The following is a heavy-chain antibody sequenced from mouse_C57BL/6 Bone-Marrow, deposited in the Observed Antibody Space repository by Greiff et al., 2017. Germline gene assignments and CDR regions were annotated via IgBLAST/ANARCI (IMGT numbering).Heavy chain of an antibody. V-gene: IGHV1-9*01. CDR2: IFPGSGIT. J-gene: IGHJ2*01. Sequence: VQLQQSGAELMKPGASVKLSCKASGYTFTGYWIDWVKQRPGHGLEWIGEIFPGSGITNYNEKFKGKATFTADTSSITAYMQLSSLTTEDSADXWGARDGDYWGKGTTLTVSS. CDR3: ARDGDY. CDR1: GYTFTGYW.